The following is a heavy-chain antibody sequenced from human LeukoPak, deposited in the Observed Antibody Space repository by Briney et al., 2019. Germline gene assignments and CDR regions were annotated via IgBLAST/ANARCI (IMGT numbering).Heavy chain of an antibody. CDR1: GGSISSGGYY. V-gene: IGHV4-31*03. J-gene: IGHJ5*02. CDR2: IYYSGST. D-gene: IGHD3-16*01. Sequence: SETLPLTCTVSGGSISSGGYYWSWIRQHPGKGLEWIGYIYYSGSTYYNPSLKSRVTISVDTSKNQFSLKLSSVTAADTAVYYCARGDYYDGGGRNWFDPWGQGTLVTVSS. CDR3: ARGDYYDGGGRNWFDP.